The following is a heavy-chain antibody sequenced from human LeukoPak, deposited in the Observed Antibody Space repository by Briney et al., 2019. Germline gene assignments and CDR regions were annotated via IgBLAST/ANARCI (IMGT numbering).Heavy chain of an antibody. CDR2: ITSSSDYI. J-gene: IGHJ6*03. V-gene: IGHV3-21*01. CDR3: ARGAGSGEQTYSYYMDV. CDR1: GFTFSRNP. D-gene: IGHD3-3*01. Sequence: GGSLRLSCAGSGFTFSRNPLSWVRQAPGKGLEWVSSITSSSDYIYYADSVEGRFTISRDNAKNSLYLQMNSLRAEDTAVYYCARGAGSGEQTYSYYMDVWGKGTTVTVSS.